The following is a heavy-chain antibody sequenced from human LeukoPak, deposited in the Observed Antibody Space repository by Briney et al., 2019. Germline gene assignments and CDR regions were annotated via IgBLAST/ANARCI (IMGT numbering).Heavy chain of an antibody. Sequence: SETLSLTCTVSGGSISSSSYYWGWIRQPPGKGLEWIGSIYYSGSTYYNPSLKSRVTISVDTSKNQFSLKLSSVTAADTAVYYCARLSRGRWVYYIDYWGQGTLVTVSS. V-gene: IGHV4-39*01. D-gene: IGHD3-10*01. CDR1: GGSISSSSYY. CDR2: IYYSGST. CDR3: ARLSRGRWVYYIDY. J-gene: IGHJ4*02.